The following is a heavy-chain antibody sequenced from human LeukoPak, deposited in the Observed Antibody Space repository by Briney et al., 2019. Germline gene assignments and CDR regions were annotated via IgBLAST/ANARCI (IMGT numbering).Heavy chain of an antibody. CDR2: INPSGGST. J-gene: IGHJ4*02. Sequence: ASVKVSCKASGYTVTSYHVHWVRQAPGQGLEWLGVINPSGGSTSYAQKFQDRVTMTRDTSTSTVYMELSSLRSEDTAVYYCAREPLYGSGSTHTFDYWGQGTLVTVSS. D-gene: IGHD3-10*01. CDR1: GYTVTSYH. V-gene: IGHV1-46*01. CDR3: AREPLYGSGSTHTFDY.